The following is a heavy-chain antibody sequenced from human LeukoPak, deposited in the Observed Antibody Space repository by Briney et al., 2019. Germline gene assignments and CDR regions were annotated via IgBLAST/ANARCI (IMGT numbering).Heavy chain of an antibody. CDR1: GGTSSSYA. V-gene: IGHV1-69*05. Sequence: SVKVSCKASGGTSSSYAISWVRQAPGQGLEWMGRIIPIFGTANYAQKFQGRVTITTDESTSTAYMELSSLRSEDTAVYYCARAKSRGMATFYFDYWGQGTLVTVSS. CDR2: IIPIFGTA. D-gene: IGHD5-24*01. CDR3: ARAKSRGMATFYFDY. J-gene: IGHJ4*02.